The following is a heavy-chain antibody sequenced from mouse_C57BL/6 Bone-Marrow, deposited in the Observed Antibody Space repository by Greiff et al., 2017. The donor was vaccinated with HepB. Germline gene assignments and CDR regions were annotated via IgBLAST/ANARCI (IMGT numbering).Heavy chain of an antibody. CDR1: GYTFTSYW. Sequence: QVQLQQPGAELVKPGASVKLSCKASGYTFTSYWMQWVKQRPGQGLEWIGEIDPSDSYTNYNQKFKGKATLTVDTSSITAYMQLSSLTSDDAAFYYCARVGSNFWFAYWGQGTLVTVSA. J-gene: IGHJ3*01. D-gene: IGHD2-5*01. CDR3: ARVGSNFWFAY. CDR2: IDPSDSYT. V-gene: IGHV1-50*01.